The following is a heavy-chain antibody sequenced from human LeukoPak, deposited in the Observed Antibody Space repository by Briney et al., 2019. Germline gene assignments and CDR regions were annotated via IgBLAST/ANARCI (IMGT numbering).Heavy chain of an antibody. D-gene: IGHD4-17*01. J-gene: IGHJ6*03. Sequence: SETLSLTRTVSGGSLSSYYWCWSWQPPGKRLGWVGYIYFSGSTNYNTSLKSRVTISVHTSKNQFSLKLSSVTAADTAVYFFARIPTVTPPYYYYMDVWGKGTTVTVSS. V-gene: IGHV4-59*01. CDR2: IYFSGST. CDR3: ARIPTVTPPYYYYMDV. CDR1: GGSLSSYY.